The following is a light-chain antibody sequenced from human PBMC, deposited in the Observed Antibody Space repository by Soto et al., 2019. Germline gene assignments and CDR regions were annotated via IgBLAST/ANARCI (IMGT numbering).Light chain of an antibody. CDR1: QSLLHSNGYNY. Sequence: DIVMTQSPLSLAVTPGEPASISCRSSQSLLHSNGYNYFDWYLQKPGQSPQLLIYLGSNRAPGVPDRFNGSGSGTDFTLKISRVEAEDVGVYYCMQALQTPLTLGGGTKVEIK. V-gene: IGKV2-28*01. CDR2: LGS. CDR3: MQALQTPLT. J-gene: IGKJ4*01.